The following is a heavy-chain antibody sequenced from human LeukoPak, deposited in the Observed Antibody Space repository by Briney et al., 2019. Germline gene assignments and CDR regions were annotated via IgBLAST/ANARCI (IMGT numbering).Heavy chain of an antibody. D-gene: IGHD3-10*01. J-gene: IGHJ4*02. V-gene: IGHV3-30*18. CDR3: AKDKRWFGELSYYFDY. Sequence: PGRSLRLSCAASGFTFSSYGMHWVRQAPGKGLEWVAVISYDGSNKYYADSVKGRFTISRDNSKNTLYLQMNSLRAEDTAVYYCAKDKRWFGELSYYFDYWGQGTLVTVSS. CDR2: ISYDGSNK. CDR1: GFTFSSYG.